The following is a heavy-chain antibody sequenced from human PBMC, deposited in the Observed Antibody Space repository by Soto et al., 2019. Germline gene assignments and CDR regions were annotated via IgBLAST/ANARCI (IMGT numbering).Heavy chain of an antibody. D-gene: IGHD5-12*01. J-gene: IGHJ6*02. CDR3: ARLQVATYYYYYGMDV. CDR1: GGSFSGYY. CDR2: INHSGST. Sequence: SETLSLTFAVYGGSFSGYYWSWIRQPPGKGLEWNGEINHSGSTNYNPSLKSRVTISVDTSKNQFSLKLSSVTAADTAVYYCARLQVATYYYYYGMDVWGQGTTVT. V-gene: IGHV4-34*01.